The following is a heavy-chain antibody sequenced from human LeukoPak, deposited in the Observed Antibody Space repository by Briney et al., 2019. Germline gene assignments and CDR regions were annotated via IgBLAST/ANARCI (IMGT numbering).Heavy chain of an antibody. CDR2: IYYIGST. D-gene: IGHD3-3*01. CDR1: GGSISGYY. Sequence: SETLSLTCTVSGGSISGYYWSWIRQPPGKGLEWIGDIYYIGSTTYNPSLKSRVTISVDTSKNQFSLNLSSVTAADTTVYYWTIDRRFNGMDVWGQGTTVT. CDR3: TIDRRFNGMDV. V-gene: IGHV4-59*01. J-gene: IGHJ6*02.